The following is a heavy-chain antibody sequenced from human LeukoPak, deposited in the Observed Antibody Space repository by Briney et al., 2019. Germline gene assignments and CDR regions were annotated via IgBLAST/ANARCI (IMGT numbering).Heavy chain of an antibody. CDR1: GFTFSSYG. CDR2: IKQDGSEK. D-gene: IGHD6-13*01. J-gene: IGHJ3*02. CDR3: AREELVAAGYGVFDI. V-gene: IGHV3-7*05. Sequence: GGSLRLSCAASGFTFSSYGMNWVRQAPGKGLEWVANIKQDGSEKYYVDSVKGRFTISRDNAKKSVYLQMNSLRVEDTAVYYCAREELVAAGYGVFDIWGRGTMVTVSS.